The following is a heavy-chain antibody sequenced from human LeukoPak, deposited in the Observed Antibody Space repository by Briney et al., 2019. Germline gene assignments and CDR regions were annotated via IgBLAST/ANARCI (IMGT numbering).Heavy chain of an antibody. CDR2: IKQGGSEK. D-gene: IGHD1-1*01. Sequence: GGSLRLSCAASGFTFSSYAMSWVRQAPGKGLEWVANIKQGGSEKYYVDSVKGRFTISRDNAKNSLYLQMNSLRAEDTAVYYCARDPYKSLDYWGQGTLVTVSS. CDR3: ARDPYKSLDY. CDR1: GFTFSSYA. V-gene: IGHV3-7*01. J-gene: IGHJ4*02.